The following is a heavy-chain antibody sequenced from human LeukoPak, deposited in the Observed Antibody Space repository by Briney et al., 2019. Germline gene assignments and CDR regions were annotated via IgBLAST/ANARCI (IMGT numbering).Heavy chain of an antibody. J-gene: IGHJ4*02. CDR2: IYHSGST. CDR1: GGSISSSNW. V-gene: IGHV4-4*02. CDR3: WGYYDSSGYGGYFDY. D-gene: IGHD3-22*01. Sequence: SGTLSLTCAVSGGSISSSNWWSWVRQPPGKGLEWIGEIYHSGSTNYNPSLKSRVTISVDKSKNQFSLKLSSVTAADTAVYYCWGYYDSSGYGGYFDYWGQGTLVTVSS.